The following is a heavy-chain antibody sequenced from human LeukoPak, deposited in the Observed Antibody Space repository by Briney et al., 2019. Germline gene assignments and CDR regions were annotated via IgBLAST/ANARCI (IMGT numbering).Heavy chain of an antibody. CDR2: TSSSSSYI. Sequence: GGSLRLSCAASGFTFSSYSMNWVRQAPGKGLEWVSSTSSSSSYIYYADSVKGRFTISRDNAKNSLYLQMNSLRAEDTAVYYCARSLAPYPDDAFDIWGQGTMVTVSS. CDR1: GFTFSSYS. V-gene: IGHV3-21*01. J-gene: IGHJ3*02. CDR3: ARSLAPYPDDAFDI.